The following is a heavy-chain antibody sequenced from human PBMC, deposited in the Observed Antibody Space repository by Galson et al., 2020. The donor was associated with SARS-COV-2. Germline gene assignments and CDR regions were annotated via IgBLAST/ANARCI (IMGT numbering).Heavy chain of an antibody. Sequence: KIGESLKLSCAASGLTFTKYTMNWVRQAPGKGPEWLSSMSSSGSQIFYAASVRGRFTISRDNAKNSLYLQMNSVRAEDTAVYYCAKAVGTAAVYYWYFDLWGRGTLVTVSS. CDR3: AKAVGTAAVYYWYFDL. J-gene: IGHJ2*01. CDR2: MSSSGSQI. V-gene: IGHV3-21*01. D-gene: IGHD6-13*01. CDR1: GLTFTKYT.